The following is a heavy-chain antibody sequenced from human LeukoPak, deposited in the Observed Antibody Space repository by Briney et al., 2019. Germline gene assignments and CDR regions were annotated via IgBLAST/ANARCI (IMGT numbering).Heavy chain of an antibody. Sequence: SETLSLTCTVSGGSISSYYWSWIRQPPGKGLEWIGYIHYSGSTNYNPSLKSRVTISPDTSKNQLFLKLNSVTAADTAVYYCARLVWLGESPGSWFDSWGQGTLVTVSS. V-gene: IGHV4-59*01. J-gene: IGHJ5*01. CDR1: GGSISSYY. CDR3: ARLVWLGESPGSWFDS. CDR2: IHYSGST. D-gene: IGHD3-10*01.